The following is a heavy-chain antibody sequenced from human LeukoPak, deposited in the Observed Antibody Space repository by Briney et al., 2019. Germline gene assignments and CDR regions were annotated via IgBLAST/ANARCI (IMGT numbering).Heavy chain of an antibody. Sequence: SVKVTCKASGGTFSSYTISWVRQAPGQGLELMGRIIPILGIANYAQKFQGRVTITADKSTSTAYMELSSLRSEDTAVYYCANSQRRFLEELYYYYYMDVWGKGTTVTVSS. CDR3: ANSQRRFLEELYYYYYMDV. J-gene: IGHJ6*03. CDR1: GGTFSSYT. CDR2: IIPILGIA. V-gene: IGHV1-69*02. D-gene: IGHD3-3*01.